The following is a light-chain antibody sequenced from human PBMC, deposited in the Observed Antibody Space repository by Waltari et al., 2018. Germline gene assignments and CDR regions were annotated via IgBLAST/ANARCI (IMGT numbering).Light chain of an antibody. J-gene: IGLJ3*02. V-gene: IGLV1-40*01. CDR2: GNS. CDR1: SSNIGAGYD. Sequence: QSVLTQPPSVSGAPGQRVTISCTGSSSNIGAGYDVHWYQQLPGTAPKLLIYGNSHRPSGVPDRFSGSKSGTSASLAITGLQAEDEADYYCQSYDSSLSGCVFGGGTKLTVL. CDR3: QSYDSSLSGCV.